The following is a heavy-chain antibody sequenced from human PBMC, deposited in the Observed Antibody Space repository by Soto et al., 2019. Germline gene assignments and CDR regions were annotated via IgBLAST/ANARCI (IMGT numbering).Heavy chain of an antibody. Sequence: QVQLVQSGAEMKKPGASVRVSCKASGYTFINYDFSWVRQAPGQGLEWMGWISGHNGNTKYAQKFQGRVTVTTDTSTTEASRQLTSPRSDDTAAYYWARDTAVAFDYWGQGTLVTVSS. CDR3: ARDTAVAFDY. CDR1: GYTFINYD. D-gene: IGHD2-15*01. V-gene: IGHV1-18*01. CDR2: ISGHNGNT. J-gene: IGHJ4*02.